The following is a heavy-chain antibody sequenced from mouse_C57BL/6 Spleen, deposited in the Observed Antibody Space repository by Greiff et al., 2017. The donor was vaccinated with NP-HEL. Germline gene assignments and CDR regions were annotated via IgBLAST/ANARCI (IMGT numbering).Heavy chain of an antibody. CDR3: ARGEDGYPAWFAY. CDR2: IYPGDGDT. J-gene: IGHJ3*01. V-gene: IGHV1-82*01. CDR1: GYAFSSSW. D-gene: IGHD2-3*01. Sequence: VQLQQSGPELVKPGASVKISCKASGYAFSSSWMNWVKQRPGKGLEWIGRIYPGDGDTNYNGKFKGKATLTADKSSSTAYMQLSSLTSEDSAVYCCARGEDGYPAWFAYWGQGTLVTVSA.